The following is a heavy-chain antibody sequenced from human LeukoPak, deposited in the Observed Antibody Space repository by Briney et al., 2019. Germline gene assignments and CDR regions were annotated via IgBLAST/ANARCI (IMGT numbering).Heavy chain of an antibody. CDR2: IYYSGST. CDR1: GGYISSYY. V-gene: IGHV4-59*01. CDR3: AGSDSSGYGDFDY. J-gene: IGHJ4*02. Sequence: SETLSLTCTVSGGYISSYYWSWIRQPPGKGLEWIGYIYYSGSTNYNPSLKSRVTISVDTSKNQFSLKLSSVTAADTAVYYCAGSDSSGYGDFDYWGQGTLVTVSS. D-gene: IGHD3-22*01.